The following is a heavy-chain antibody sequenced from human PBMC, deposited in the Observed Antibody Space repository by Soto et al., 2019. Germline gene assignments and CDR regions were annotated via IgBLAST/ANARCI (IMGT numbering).Heavy chain of an antibody. CDR2: ISAYNGNT. CDR1: GYTFTSYG. CDR3: ARGYCSGGSCYSRPHFDY. Sequence: ASVKVSCKASGYTFTSYGISWVRQAPGQGLEWMGWISAYNGNTNYARKLQGRVTMTTDTSTSTAYMELRSLRSDDTAVYYCARGYCSGGSCYSRPHFDYWGQGTLVTVSS. V-gene: IGHV1-18*01. D-gene: IGHD2-15*01. J-gene: IGHJ4*02.